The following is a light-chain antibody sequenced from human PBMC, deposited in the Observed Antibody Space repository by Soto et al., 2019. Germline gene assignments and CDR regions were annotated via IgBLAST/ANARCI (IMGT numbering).Light chain of an antibody. Sequence: IQVTQSPSSLSASVGDRVTITCRASQDISSYLAWYQQKPGKAPTLLIYAASTLQSGVPSRFSGSGFGTDFNLTISSLQAEDFASYYCQQLRSYPSNFGGGTKVEIK. V-gene: IGKV1-9*01. CDR3: QQLRSYPSN. CDR2: AAS. J-gene: IGKJ4*01. CDR1: QDISSY.